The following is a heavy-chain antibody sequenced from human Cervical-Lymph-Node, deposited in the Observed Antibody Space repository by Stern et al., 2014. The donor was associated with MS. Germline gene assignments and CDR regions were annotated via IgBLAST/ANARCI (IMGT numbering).Heavy chain of an antibody. CDR1: GFTFTSYS. CDR3: AREMRGYNYGYDS. J-gene: IGHJ5*01. Sequence: VQLVASGGGLVKPGGSLRLSCAASGFTFTSYSMNWVRQAPGKGLEWISSISRSGTSIYYADSVKGRFTISRDDAKNSLDLQMSSLRVEDTAVYFCAREMRGYNYGYDSWGQGTLVTVSS. V-gene: IGHV3-21*01. CDR2: ISRSGTSI. D-gene: IGHD5-18*01.